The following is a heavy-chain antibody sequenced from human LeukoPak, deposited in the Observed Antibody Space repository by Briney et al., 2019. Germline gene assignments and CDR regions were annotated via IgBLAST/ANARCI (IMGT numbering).Heavy chain of an antibody. D-gene: IGHD2-15*01. J-gene: IGHJ4*02. CDR3: AKGRGYCSGGSCYTDY. Sequence: GGSLRLSCAASGFTFSSYAMSWVRQAPGKGLEWVSAISGSGGSTYYADSVKGRLTISRDNSKNTLYLQMNSLRAEDTAVYYCAKGRGYCSGGSCYTDYWGQGTLVTVSS. V-gene: IGHV3-23*01. CDR2: ISGSGGST. CDR1: GFTFSSYA.